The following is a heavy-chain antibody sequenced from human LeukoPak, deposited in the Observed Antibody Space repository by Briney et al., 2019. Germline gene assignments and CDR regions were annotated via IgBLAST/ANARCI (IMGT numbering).Heavy chain of an antibody. CDR1: GYNITSYG. CDR2: ISAYNGNT. D-gene: IGHD6-13*01. Sequence: GASAKLSSQASGYNITSYGISGERQAPGKGIERMGWISAYNGNTNYAQKLQGRVTMTTDTSTSTAYMELRSLRSDDTAVYYCARDLSEHSSSWYTMYGYWGQGTLVTVSS. V-gene: IGHV1-18*01. CDR3: ARDLSEHSSSWYTMYGY. J-gene: IGHJ4*02.